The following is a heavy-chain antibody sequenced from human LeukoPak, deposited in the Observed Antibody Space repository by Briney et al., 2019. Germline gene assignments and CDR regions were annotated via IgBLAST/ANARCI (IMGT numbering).Heavy chain of an antibody. CDR3: ARTPVAYYYDSSGYDWRIDAFDI. V-gene: IGHV4-59*12. CDR2: IYYSGST. Sequence: SETLSLTCTVSGGSISSYYWSWIRQPPGKGLEWIGYIYYSGSTNYNPSLKSRVTMSVDTSKNQFSLKLSSVTAADTAVYYCARTPVAYYYDSSGYDWRIDAFDIWGQGTMVTVSS. CDR1: GGSISSYY. J-gene: IGHJ3*02. D-gene: IGHD3-22*01.